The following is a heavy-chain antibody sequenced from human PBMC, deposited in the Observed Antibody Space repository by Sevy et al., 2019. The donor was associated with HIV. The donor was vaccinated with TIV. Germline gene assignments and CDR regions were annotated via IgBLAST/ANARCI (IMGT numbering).Heavy chain of an antibody. CDR1: GDSISSGANY. D-gene: IGHD6-19*01. Sequence: SETLSLTCTVSGDSISSGANYWGWIRQHPVKGLEWIGYIHYSGGTYDNPSLKSRITMSVDTSNNQFSLKLRSVTAADTAVYYCARGRSAVATYYTWSTVAGYYFDYWGQGTLVTVSS. CDR2: IHYSGGT. J-gene: IGHJ4*02. CDR3: ARGRSAVATYYTWSTVAGYYFDY. V-gene: IGHV4-31*03.